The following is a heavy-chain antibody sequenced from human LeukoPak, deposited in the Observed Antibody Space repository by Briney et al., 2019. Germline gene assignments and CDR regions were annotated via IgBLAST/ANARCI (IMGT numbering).Heavy chain of an antibody. D-gene: IGHD6-6*01. CDR2: IRKKTNSYTT. J-gene: IGHJ4*02. CDR1: GFTFSDHY. CDR3: ARVYTSSSRTFDY. V-gene: IGHV3-72*01. Sequence: GGSLRLSCAASGFTFSDHYMDWVRQAPGKGLEWVARIRKKTNSYTTEYAASVKGRFTISRDDSRNSLYLQMNSQKTEDTAVYYCARVYTSSSRTFDYWGQGTLVTVSS.